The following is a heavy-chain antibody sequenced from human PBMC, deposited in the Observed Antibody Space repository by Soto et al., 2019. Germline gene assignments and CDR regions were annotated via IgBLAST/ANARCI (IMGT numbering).Heavy chain of an antibody. CDR3: AKDSDGWDYYYYGMDV. J-gene: IGHJ6*02. CDR2: ISGSGGST. Sequence: PGGSLRLSCAASGFTFSSYAMSWVRQAPGKGLEWVSAISGSGGSTYYADSVKGRFTISRYNSKNTLYLQMNSLRAEDTALYYCAKDSDGWDYYYYGMDVWGQGTTVTVSS. CDR1: GFTFSSYA. D-gene: IGHD6-19*01. V-gene: IGHV3-23*01.